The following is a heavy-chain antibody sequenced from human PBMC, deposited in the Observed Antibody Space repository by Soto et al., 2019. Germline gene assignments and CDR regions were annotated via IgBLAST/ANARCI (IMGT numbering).Heavy chain of an antibody. CDR2: IYHSGST. CDR3: APRVSSSWYYFDY. Sequence: ASETLSLTCAVSGGSISSSNWWSWVRQPPGKGLEWIGEIYHSGSTNYNPSLKSRVTISVDKSKNQFSLKLSSVTAADTAVYYCAPRVSSSWYYFDYWGQGTLVTVSS. J-gene: IGHJ4*02. V-gene: IGHV4-4*02. D-gene: IGHD6-13*01. CDR1: GGSISSSNW.